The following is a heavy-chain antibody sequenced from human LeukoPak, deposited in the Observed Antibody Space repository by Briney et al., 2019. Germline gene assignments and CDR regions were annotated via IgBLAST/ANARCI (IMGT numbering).Heavy chain of an antibody. CDR3: ARDGGQIVGATYYFDY. CDR1: GFTFSDYY. CDR2: ISSSGSTI. J-gene: IGHJ4*02. D-gene: IGHD1-26*01. V-gene: IGHV3-11*04. Sequence: KPGGSLRLSCAASGFTFSDYYMSWIRQAPGKGLEWVSYISSSGSTIYYADSVKGRFTISRDNSKNTLYLQMNSLRAEDTAVYYCARDGGQIVGATYYFDYWGQGTLVTVSS.